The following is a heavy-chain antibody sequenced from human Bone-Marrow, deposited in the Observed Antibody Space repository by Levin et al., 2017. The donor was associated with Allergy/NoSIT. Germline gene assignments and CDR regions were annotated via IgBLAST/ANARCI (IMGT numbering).Heavy chain of an antibody. J-gene: IGHJ4*02. CDR1: FVSVSSFF. V-gene: IGHV3-53*01. CDR2: LSRGGRP. CDR3: ARGWFGDLLSR. D-gene: IGHD3-10*01. Sequence: GGSLLLSFFFPFVSVSSFFLIFVRHSPCPFPSFVSVLSRGGRPSSADSGKGRFTTSRDNSKNTRYPQMNSLRAEDTAVYYCARGWFGDLLSRWGQGTLVTVSS.